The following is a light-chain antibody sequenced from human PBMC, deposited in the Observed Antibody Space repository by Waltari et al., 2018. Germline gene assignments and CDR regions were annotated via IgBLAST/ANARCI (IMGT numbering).Light chain of an antibody. CDR1: QSISSW. Sequence: DIQMTQSPSPLSASVGDRVTITCRASQSISSWLAWYQQKPEKAPKLLIYKASTLERGVPSRFSGSGSGTEFTLTISSLQPDDFATYYCQQYNSYVLTFGGGTKVEIK. J-gene: IGKJ4*01. CDR2: KAS. CDR3: QQYNSYVLT. V-gene: IGKV1-5*03.